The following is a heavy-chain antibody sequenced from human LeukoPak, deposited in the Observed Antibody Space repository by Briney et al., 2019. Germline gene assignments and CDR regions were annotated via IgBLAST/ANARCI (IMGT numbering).Heavy chain of an antibody. J-gene: IGHJ4*02. CDR3: ARTDDPQLAYFDY. CDR2: IIPIFGTA. V-gene: IGHV1-69*05. D-gene: IGHD3-10*01. Sequence: SVKVSCKASGGTFSSYAISWVRQAPGQGLEWMGGIIPIFGTANYAQKFQGRVMITTDESTSTAYMELSSLRSEDTAVYYCARTDDPQLAYFDYWGQGTLVTVSP. CDR1: GGTFSSYA.